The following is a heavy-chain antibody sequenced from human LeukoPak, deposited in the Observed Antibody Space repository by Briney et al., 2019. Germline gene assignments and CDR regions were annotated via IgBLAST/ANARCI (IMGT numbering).Heavy chain of an antibody. CDR2: TWYDGSNK. CDR1: GFTFSSYG. CDR3: ARGGLTIAEATTSWYLDY. J-gene: IGHJ4*02. Sequence: PGRSLGLSCAASGFTFSSYGMHWVRQAQGKGLEWVALTWYDGSNKNYADSVKGRFTISRDNSKNTLYLQMNSLRGEDTAVYYCARGGLTIAEATTSWYLDYWGQGTLVTVSS. V-gene: IGHV3-33*08. D-gene: IGHD1-26*01.